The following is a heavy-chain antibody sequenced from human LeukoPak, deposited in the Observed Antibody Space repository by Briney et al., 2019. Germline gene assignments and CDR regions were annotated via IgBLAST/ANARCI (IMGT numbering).Heavy chain of an antibody. CDR3: ARHGRGRSSGYFH. Sequence: TSETLSLTCAVYGGSFSGYYWSWIRQPPGKGLEWIGEINHSGSTNYNPSLKSRVTISVDTSKNQFSLKLSSVTAADTAVYYCARHGRGRSSGYFHWGQGTLVTVSP. CDR2: INHSGST. J-gene: IGHJ4*02. V-gene: IGHV4-34*01. D-gene: IGHD3-22*01. CDR1: GGSFSGYY.